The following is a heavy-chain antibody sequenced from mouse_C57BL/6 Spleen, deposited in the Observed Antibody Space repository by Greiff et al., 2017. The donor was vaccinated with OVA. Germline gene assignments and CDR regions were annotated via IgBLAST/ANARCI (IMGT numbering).Heavy chain of an antibody. CDR3: ARGDYGSSDYYAMDY. V-gene: IGHV1-64*01. CDR1: GYTFPSSW. D-gene: IGHD1-1*01. J-gene: IGHJ4*01. Sequence: VQLQQPGAELVTPGASVKLSCKASGYTFPSSWLHWVKQRPGQGLEWIGMIHPNSGSTNYNEKFKSKATLTVDKSSSTAYMQLSSLTSEDSAVYYCARGDYGSSDYYAMDYWGQGTSVTVAS. CDR2: IHPNSGST.